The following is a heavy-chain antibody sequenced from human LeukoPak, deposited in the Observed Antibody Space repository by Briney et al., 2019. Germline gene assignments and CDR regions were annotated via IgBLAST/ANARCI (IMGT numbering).Heavy chain of an antibody. CDR1: GGTFTIYA. Sequence: SVKVSSKASGGTFTIYAISWGRQAPGQGLEWMGRIIPILGIANYAQKFQGRVTITADKSTSTAYMELSSLRSEDTAVYYCARDDYGDPPSYWGQGTLVTVSS. D-gene: IGHD4-17*01. J-gene: IGHJ4*02. CDR2: IIPILGIA. CDR3: ARDDYGDPPSY. V-gene: IGHV1-69*04.